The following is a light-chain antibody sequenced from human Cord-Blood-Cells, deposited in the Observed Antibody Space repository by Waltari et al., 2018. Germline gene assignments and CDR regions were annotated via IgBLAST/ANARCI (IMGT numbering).Light chain of an antibody. CDR1: SSDVGGYNY. CDR3: SSYTSSSTYV. V-gene: IGLV2-14*01. Sequence: QSALTQPASVSGSPGQSTTISCTGTSSDVGGYNYLSWYQQHPGKAPKLMIYDVSNRPSGVSNRFSGSKSGNTASLTISGLQAEDEADYYCSSYTSSSTYVFGTGTKVTVL. J-gene: IGLJ1*01. CDR2: DVS.